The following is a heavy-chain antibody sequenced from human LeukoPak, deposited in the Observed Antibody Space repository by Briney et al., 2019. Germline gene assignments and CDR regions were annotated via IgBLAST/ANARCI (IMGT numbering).Heavy chain of an antibody. Sequence: GGSLRLSCAAPGFTFSSYSMNWVRQAPGKGLEWVSSISSSSSYIYYADSVKGRFTISRDNAKNSLYLQMNSLRAEDTAVYYCARTSSGWYRLVDYWGQGTLVTVSS. CDR2: ISSSSSYI. CDR1: GFTFSSYS. CDR3: ARTSSGWYRLVDY. J-gene: IGHJ4*02. V-gene: IGHV3-21*01. D-gene: IGHD6-19*01.